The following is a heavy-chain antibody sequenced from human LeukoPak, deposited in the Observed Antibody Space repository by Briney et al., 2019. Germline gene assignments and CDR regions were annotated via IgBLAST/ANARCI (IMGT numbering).Heavy chain of an antibody. Sequence: ASVKVSCKVSGYTLTELSMHWVRQAPGKGLEWMGGFDPEDGETIYAQKFQGRVTMTEDTSTDTAYMELSSLRSEDTAVYYCATSTLSVTMIVRRKAFDIWGQGTMVTVSS. CDR1: GYTLTELS. CDR3: ATSTLSVTMIVRRKAFDI. V-gene: IGHV1-24*01. J-gene: IGHJ3*02. CDR2: FDPEDGET. D-gene: IGHD3-22*01.